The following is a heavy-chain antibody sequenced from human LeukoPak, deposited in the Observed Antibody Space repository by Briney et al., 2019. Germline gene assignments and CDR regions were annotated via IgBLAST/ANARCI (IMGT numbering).Heavy chain of an antibody. V-gene: IGHV3-23*01. Sequence: GGSLRLSCAASGFTFSSYAMSWVRQAPGKGLEWVSAIHDSGGSTYYADSVKGRFTISRDNSKNTLYLQMNSLRAEDTAVYYXXXXXXXGSSWSVYYFDYWGQGTLVTVSS. CDR3: XXXXXXGSSWSVYYFDY. D-gene: IGHD6-13*01. J-gene: IGHJ4*02. CDR1: GFTFSSYA. CDR2: IHDSGGST.